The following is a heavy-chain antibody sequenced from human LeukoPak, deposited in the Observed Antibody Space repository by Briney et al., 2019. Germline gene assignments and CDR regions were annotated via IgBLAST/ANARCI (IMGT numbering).Heavy chain of an antibody. Sequence: ASVKVSCKASGYTFTSYDINWVRQATGQGLEWMGWMNPNSGNTGYAQKFQGRVTMTRNTSISTAYMELSSLRSEDTAVYYCARGRRIRDPYYYYMDVWGKGTTVTVSS. J-gene: IGHJ6*03. V-gene: IGHV1-8*01. D-gene: IGHD2-15*01. CDR2: MNPNSGNT. CDR3: ARGRRIRDPYYYYMDV. CDR1: GYTFTSYD.